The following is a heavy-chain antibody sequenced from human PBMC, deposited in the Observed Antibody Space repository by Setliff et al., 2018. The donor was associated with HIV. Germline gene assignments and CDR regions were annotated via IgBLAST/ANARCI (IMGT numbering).Heavy chain of an antibody. V-gene: IGHV3-23*01. Sequence: ETLSLTCTVSDDSISSYYWSWVRQAPGKGLEWVSGISGTGGSTYDADSVKGRFTISRDNSKNSLYLQMNSLRAEDTAVYYCARIPFSGHYDSSGYFLDFWGQGTLVTVSS. CDR1: DDSISSYY. J-gene: IGHJ4*02. CDR2: ISGTGGST. CDR3: ARIPFSGHYDSSGYFLDF. D-gene: IGHD3-22*01.